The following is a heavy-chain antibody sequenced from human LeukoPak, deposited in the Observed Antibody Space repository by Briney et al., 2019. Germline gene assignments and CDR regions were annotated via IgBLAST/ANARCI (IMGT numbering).Heavy chain of an antibody. CDR1: GYSFTSYW. V-gene: IGHV5-51*01. CDR2: IYPGDSDT. CDR3: ARAYSSGYYPDQAFDI. D-gene: IGHD3-22*01. J-gene: IGHJ3*02. Sequence: PGESLKISCKGSGYSFTSYWIGWVRQMPGKGLEWMGIIYPGDSDTRYSPSFQGQVTISADKSISTAYLQWSSLNASDAAMYYCARAYSSGYYPDQAFDIWGQGTMVTVSS.